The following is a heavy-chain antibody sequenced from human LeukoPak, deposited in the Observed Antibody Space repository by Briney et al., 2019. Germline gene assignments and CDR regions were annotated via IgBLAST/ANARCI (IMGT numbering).Heavy chain of an antibody. J-gene: IGHJ6*03. D-gene: IGHD3-9*01. Sequence: SETLSLTCTVSGGSISSSAYYWGWIRQPPGKGLEWIGYIYYSGSTNYNPSLKSRVTISVDTSKNQFSLKLSSVTAADTAVYYCARVRYYDIYRNYYYYMDVWGKGTTVTVSS. CDR2: IYYSGST. V-gene: IGHV4-61*08. CDR1: GGSISSSAYY. CDR3: ARVRYYDIYRNYYYYMDV.